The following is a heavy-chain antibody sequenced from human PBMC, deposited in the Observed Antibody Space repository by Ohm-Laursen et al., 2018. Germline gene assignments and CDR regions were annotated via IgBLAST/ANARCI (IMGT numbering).Heavy chain of an antibody. J-gene: IGHJ4*02. Sequence: SLRLSCAASGFNFINHWMSWVRQAPGKGLEWVANIKQDGSDKNYVDSVKGRFTISRDNAKNSLYLQMNSLRADDTSIYYCATGGTWDLDFWGQGTLVTVSS. D-gene: IGHD1-26*01. CDR3: ATGGTWDLDF. CDR2: IKQDGSDK. V-gene: IGHV3-7*01. CDR1: GFNFINHW.